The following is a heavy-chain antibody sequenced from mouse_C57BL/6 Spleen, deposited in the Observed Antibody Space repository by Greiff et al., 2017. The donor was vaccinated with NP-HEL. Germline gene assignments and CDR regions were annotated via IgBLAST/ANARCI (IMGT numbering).Heavy chain of an antibody. Sequence: VQLQQSGPELVKPGASVKISCKASGYSFTGYYMNWVKQSPEKSLEWIGEINPSTGGTTYNQKFKAKATLTVDKSSSTAYMQLKSLTSEDSAVYYCANWVFAYWGQGTLVTVSA. V-gene: IGHV1-42*01. CDR3: ANWVFAY. D-gene: IGHD4-1*01. CDR1: GYSFTGYY. J-gene: IGHJ3*01. CDR2: INPSTGGT.